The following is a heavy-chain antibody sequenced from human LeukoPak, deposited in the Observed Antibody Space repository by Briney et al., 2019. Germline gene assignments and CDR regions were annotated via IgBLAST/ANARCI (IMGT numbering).Heavy chain of an antibody. CDR2: IWYDGSNK. D-gene: IGHD3-22*01. CDR1: GFTFSSYG. CDR3: AKGRADPTYYDSSGYYYAAEDYYYMDV. J-gene: IGHJ6*03. V-gene: IGHV3-33*06. Sequence: PGRSLRLSCAASGFTFSSYGMHWVRQAPGKGLEWVAVIWYDGSNKYYADSVKGRFTISRDNSKNTLYLQMNSLRAEDTAVYYCAKGRADPTYYDSSGYYYAAEDYYYMDVWGKGTTVTVSS.